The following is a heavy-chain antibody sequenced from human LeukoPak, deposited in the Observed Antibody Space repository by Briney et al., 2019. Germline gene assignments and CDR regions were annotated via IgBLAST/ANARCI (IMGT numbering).Heavy chain of an antibody. V-gene: IGHV1-69*13. CDR2: IIPIFGTA. Sequence: SVKVSCKASGYTFTSYDINWVRQAPGQGLEWMGGIIPIFGTANYAQKFQGRVTITADESTSTAYMELSSLRSEDTAVYYCARPGGIAAAGTSELLYWGQGTLVTVSS. CDR1: GYTFTSYD. D-gene: IGHD6-13*01. CDR3: ARPGGIAAAGTSELLY. J-gene: IGHJ4*02.